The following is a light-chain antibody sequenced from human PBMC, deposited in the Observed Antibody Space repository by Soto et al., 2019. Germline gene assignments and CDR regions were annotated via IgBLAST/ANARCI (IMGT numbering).Light chain of an antibody. CDR2: GAS. J-gene: IGKJ1*01. CDR3: QQYGSSRWT. V-gene: IGKV3-20*01. CDR1: QSVSSNY. Sequence: EIVLTQSPGTLSLSPGERATLSCRASQSVSSNYLAWCQQKPGQAPRLLIYGASRRATGIPDRFSGSGSGTDFTLTISRLEPEDCAVYYGQQYGSSRWTFGQGTKVEIK.